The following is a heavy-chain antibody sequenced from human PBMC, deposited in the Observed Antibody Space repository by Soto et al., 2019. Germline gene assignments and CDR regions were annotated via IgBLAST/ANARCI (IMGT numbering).Heavy chain of an antibody. Sequence: QVQLVQSGAEVKKPGASVKVSCKASGYTFTSYGISWVRQAPGQGLEWMGWISAYNGNTNYAQKLQGRFTMRTETSTSTDYREVRSLRSDDTAVYYCARFGVVVAAGDYWGQGTLVTVSS. J-gene: IGHJ4*02. V-gene: IGHV1-18*01. CDR1: GYTFTSYG. D-gene: IGHD2-15*01. CDR2: ISAYNGNT. CDR3: ARFGVVVAAGDY.